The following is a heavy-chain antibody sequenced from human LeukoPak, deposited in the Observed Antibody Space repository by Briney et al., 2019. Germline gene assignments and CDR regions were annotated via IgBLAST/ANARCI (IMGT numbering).Heavy chain of an antibody. CDR3: VPPAAGLRRTISTEYFQR. CDR2: ISASGTSI. Sequence: GGSLRLSCAAAGLTFSSYDMYWVRQTPGKGPEWVSYISASGTSIKYADSVKGRFTISRDNAKNLVYLQMDSLRAEDTAVYYCVPPAAGLRRTISTEYFQRWGQGTQVIVSS. V-gene: IGHV3-48*03. D-gene: IGHD6-13*01. J-gene: IGHJ1*01. CDR1: GLTFSSYD.